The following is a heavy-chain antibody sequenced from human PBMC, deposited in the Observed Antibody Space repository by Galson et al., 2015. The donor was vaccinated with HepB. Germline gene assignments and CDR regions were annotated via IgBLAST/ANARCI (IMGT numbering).Heavy chain of an antibody. CDR1: GYSFTSYW. Sequence: QSGAEVKKPGESLKISCKGSGYSFTSYWIGWVRQMPGKGLEWMGIIYPGGSDTRYSPSFQGQVTISADKSISTAYLQWSSLKASDTAMYYCASGYYYDSSGYYYERGDAFDIWGQGTMVTVSS. CDR3: ASGYYYDSSGYYYERGDAFDI. CDR2: IYPGGSDT. V-gene: IGHV5-51*01. J-gene: IGHJ3*02. D-gene: IGHD3-22*01.